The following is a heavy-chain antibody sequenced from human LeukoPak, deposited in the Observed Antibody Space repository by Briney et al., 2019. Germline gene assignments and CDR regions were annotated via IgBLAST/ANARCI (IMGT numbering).Heavy chain of an antibody. CDR3: AKSTLRSFVRSGYFDY. Sequence: GGSLRLSCAASGFTFSSYAMNWVRQAPGKGLVLVSFISGSGDGTYYADSVKGRFTISRDNSKNRVYLQLNSLRAEDTAVYYCAKSTLRSFVRSGYFDYWGQGALVTVSS. CDR2: ISGSGDGT. CDR1: GFTFSSYA. J-gene: IGHJ4*02. D-gene: IGHD3-9*01. V-gene: IGHV3-23*01.